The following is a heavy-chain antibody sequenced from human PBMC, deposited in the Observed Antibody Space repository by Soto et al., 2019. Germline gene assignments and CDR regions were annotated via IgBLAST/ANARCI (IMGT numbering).Heavy chain of an antibody. CDR2: VSYDGSNK. CDR3: ARDFTIFGVDDLDS. V-gene: IGHV3-30-3*01. J-gene: IGHJ4*02. D-gene: IGHD3-3*01. Sequence: QVQLVESGGAVVQPGTSLRLSCAASGFTFNGFAMHWVRQAPGKGLEWVAVVSYDGSNKYYADSVKDRFTISRDNSKNTLYLQMNSLRAEDTAVYYCARDFTIFGVDDLDSWGQGALVTVSS. CDR1: GFTFNGFA.